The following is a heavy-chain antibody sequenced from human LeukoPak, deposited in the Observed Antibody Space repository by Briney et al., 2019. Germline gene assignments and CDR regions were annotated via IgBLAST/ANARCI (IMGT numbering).Heavy chain of an antibody. J-gene: IGHJ4*01. Sequence: PGGSLRLSCAASGFTFDDYAMHWVRQAPGKGLEWVSGISWNSGSIGYADSVEGRFTISRDNAKNSLYLQMNSLRAEDTAMYYCAREARGESDYWGHGTLVTVSS. CDR1: GFTFDDYA. V-gene: IGHV3-9*01. CDR2: ISWNSGSI. CDR3: AREARGESDY. D-gene: IGHD3-10*01.